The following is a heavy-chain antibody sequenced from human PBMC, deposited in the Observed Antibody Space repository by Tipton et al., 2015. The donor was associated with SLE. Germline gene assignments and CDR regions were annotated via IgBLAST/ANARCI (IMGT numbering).Heavy chain of an antibody. J-gene: IGHJ6*03. Sequence: SLRLSCSASGSTFGGSPLSWFRQAPGKGLEWVGFIRGKAYGGTTEYAASVKGRFTISRDDSDTIAYLQMNSLKIEDSGVYYCTGPREGSDHDRAYYYYYIDVWGKGTTVTVSS. CDR2: IRGKAYGGTT. D-gene: IGHD3-10*01. V-gene: IGHV3-49*03. CDR3: TGPREGSDHDRAYYYYYIDV. CDR1: GSTFGGSP.